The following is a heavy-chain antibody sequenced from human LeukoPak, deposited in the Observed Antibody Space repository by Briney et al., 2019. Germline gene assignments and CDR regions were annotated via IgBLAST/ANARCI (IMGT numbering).Heavy chain of an antibody. CDR3: ARQDSSGYIDAFDI. J-gene: IGHJ3*02. Sequence: SETLSLTCTVSGGSISSYYWSWIRQPPGKGLEWIGYIYYSGSTNYNPSLKSRVTISVDTSKNQFSPKLSSVTAADTAVYYCARQDSSGYIDAFDIWGQGTMVTVSS. V-gene: IGHV4-59*01. CDR2: IYYSGST. CDR1: GGSISSYY. D-gene: IGHD3-22*01.